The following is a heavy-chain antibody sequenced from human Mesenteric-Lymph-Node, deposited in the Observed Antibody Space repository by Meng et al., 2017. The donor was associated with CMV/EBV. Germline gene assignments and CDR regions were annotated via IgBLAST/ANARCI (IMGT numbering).Heavy chain of an antibody. CDR3: TRHYFLHDPFDF. CDR1: GFTFSTYA. J-gene: IGHJ4*02. D-gene: IGHD2/OR15-2a*01. CDR2: VSSRRGDT. V-gene: IGHV3-23*01. Sequence: GGSLRLSCAASGFTFSTYAMSWVRQAPGKGLEWVSSVSSRRGDTYYPDSVKGRFTISRDDSENKVYLQMKALRREDTAIYYCTRHYFLHDPFDFWGRGTQVTVSS.